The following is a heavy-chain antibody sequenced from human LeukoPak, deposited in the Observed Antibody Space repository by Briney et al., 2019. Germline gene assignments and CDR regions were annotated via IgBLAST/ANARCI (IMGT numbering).Heavy chain of an antibody. CDR3: AKDLDIVVVPADAFDI. V-gene: IGHV3-23*01. Sequence: GGSLRLSCAASGFTFSSYAMSWVRQAPGKGLEWVSAFSGSGGSTYYADSVKGRFTISRDNSKNTLYLQMNSLRAEDTAVYYCAKDLDIVVVPADAFDIWGQGTMVTVSS. CDR2: FSGSGGST. CDR1: GFTFSSYA. D-gene: IGHD2-2*01. J-gene: IGHJ3*02.